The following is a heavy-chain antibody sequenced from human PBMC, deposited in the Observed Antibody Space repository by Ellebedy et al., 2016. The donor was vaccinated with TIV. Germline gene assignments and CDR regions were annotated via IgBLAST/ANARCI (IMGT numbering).Heavy chain of an antibody. D-gene: IGHD6-13*01. J-gene: IGHJ4*01. CDR3: ARDRWPYFFDC. V-gene: IGHV3-30*02. CDR2: LRSDGNNR. Sequence: PGGSLRLSCAASGFSLSSYGMHWVRQAPGKGLEWVAFLRSDGNNRYYTDSVEGRFTISRDNSKNILHLQTSSLRAEDTAVYYCARDRWPYFFDCWGQGTLVTVSS. CDR1: GFSLSSYG.